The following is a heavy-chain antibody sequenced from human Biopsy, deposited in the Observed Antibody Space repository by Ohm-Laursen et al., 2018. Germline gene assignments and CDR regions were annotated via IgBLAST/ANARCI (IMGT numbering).Heavy chain of an antibody. J-gene: IGHJ3*01. CDR2: FSHTGTT. V-gene: IGHV4-34*01. Sequence: LSCAASGFTFSTYAMTWVRQAPGEGLEWVGEFSHTGTTIYNPSLKSRLTISVDKSKNHFSLRLTSVTAADTATYFCARGPYGDNAGAFDVWGQGTVVTVSS. CDR1: GFTFSTYA. CDR3: ARGPYGDNAGAFDV. D-gene: IGHD4/OR15-4a*01.